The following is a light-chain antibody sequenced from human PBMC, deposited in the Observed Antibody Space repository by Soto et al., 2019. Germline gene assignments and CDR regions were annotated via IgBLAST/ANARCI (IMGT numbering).Light chain of an antibody. V-gene: IGKV3-20*01. J-gene: IGKJ2*01. CDR1: QSVNSNY. CDR2: AAS. CDR3: QQYGISPYT. Sequence: ETVLTQSPGTLSLSPGERATLSCRASQSVNSNYLGWYQKKPAQAPRLLIYAASSRATGVPDRFSGSGSGTDFTLTISRLEPEDFAVYYCQQYGISPYTFGQGTKVNIK.